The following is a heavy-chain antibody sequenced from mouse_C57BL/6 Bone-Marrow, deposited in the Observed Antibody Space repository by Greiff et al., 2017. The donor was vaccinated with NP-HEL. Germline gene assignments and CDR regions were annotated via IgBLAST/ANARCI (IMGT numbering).Heavy chain of an antibody. CDR3: ARRGFNYGSSYVEFAY. D-gene: IGHD1-1*01. J-gene: IGHJ3*01. CDR2: IDPSDSYT. Sequence: QVQLQQPGAELVKPGASVKLSCKASGYTFTSYWMQWVKQRPGQGLEWIGEIDPSDSYTNYNQKFKGKATLTVDTSSSTAYMQLSSLTSEDSAVYYCARRGFNYGSSYVEFAYWGQGTLVTVSA. CDR1: GYTFTSYW. V-gene: IGHV1-50*01.